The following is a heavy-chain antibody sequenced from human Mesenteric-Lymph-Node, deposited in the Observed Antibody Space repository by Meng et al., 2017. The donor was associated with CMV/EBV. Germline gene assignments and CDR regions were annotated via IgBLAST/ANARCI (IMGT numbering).Heavy chain of an antibody. D-gene: IGHD2-2*02. CDR3: AREAVGVVIPPDILLGRPKYYHYGLDV. J-gene: IGHJ6*01. V-gene: IGHV4-59*01. Sequence: SETLSLTCTVSGGSISSYYWSWIRQPPGKGLEWIGYIYYSGSTNYNPSLKSRVTISVDTSKNQFSLKLSSVTAADTAVYYCAREAVGVVIPPDILLGRPKYYHYGLDVWGQGTTVTVSS. CDR1: GGSISSYY. CDR2: IYYSGST.